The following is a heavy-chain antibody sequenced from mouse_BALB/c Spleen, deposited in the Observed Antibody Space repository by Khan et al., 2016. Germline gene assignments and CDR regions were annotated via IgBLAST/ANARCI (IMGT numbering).Heavy chain of an antibody. CDR3: ACDGWGYYAMDY. V-gene: IGHV2-6-7*01. J-gene: IGHJ4*01. CDR2: ICGGGST. Sequence: QVQLKESGPGLVAPSQSLSITCTVTGFSLIGYGVNWVRQPPGNGLEWLGMICGGGSTDYNSALKSRLNITKDTSKSQVFLKVNSLPTDDTARYSCACDGWGYYAMDYWGQGTSVTVSS. D-gene: IGHD2-2*01. CDR1: GFSLIGYG.